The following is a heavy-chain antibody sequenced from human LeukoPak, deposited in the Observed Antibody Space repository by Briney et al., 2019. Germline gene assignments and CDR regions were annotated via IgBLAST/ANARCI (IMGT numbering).Heavy chain of an antibody. CDR1: GFTFSSYA. CDR2: ISGRGGST. Sequence: GGSLRLSCAASGFTFSSYAMSWVRQAPGKGLEWVSAISGRGGSTYYADSVEGRFTISRDNSKNTLYLQMNSLRAEDTAVYYCARTYDSSGYYFRAWGQGTLVTVSS. D-gene: IGHD3-22*01. V-gene: IGHV3-23*01. J-gene: IGHJ4*02. CDR3: ARTYDSSGYYFRA.